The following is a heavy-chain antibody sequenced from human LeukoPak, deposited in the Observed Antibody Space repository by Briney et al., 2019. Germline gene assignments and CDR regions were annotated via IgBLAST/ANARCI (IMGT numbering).Heavy chain of an antibody. D-gene: IGHD3-9*01. CDR3: ARGSEFDWLLLAIGNYNWFDP. V-gene: IGHV3-30-3*01. CDR1: GFTFSSYA. Sequence: PGRSLRLSCAASGFTFSSYAMHWVRQAPGKGLEWVAVISYDGSNKYYADSVKGRFTISRDNSKNTLYLQMNSLRAEDTAVYYCARGSEFDWLLLAIGNYNWFDPWGQGTLVTVSS. J-gene: IGHJ5*02. CDR2: ISYDGSNK.